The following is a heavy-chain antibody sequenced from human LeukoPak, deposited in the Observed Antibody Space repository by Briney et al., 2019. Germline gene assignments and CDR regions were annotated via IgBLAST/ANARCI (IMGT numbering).Heavy chain of an antibody. CDR3: ASGAAAPLYYFDY. V-gene: IGHV4-61*02. D-gene: IGHD6-13*01. CDR1: GGSIDTTSYY. J-gene: IGHJ4*02. Sequence: SETLSLTCTVSGGSIDTTSYYWSWIRQPVGQGLEWIGRIYPSGSTNYNPSLKSRLTLSVDNSKNQFSLNLTSVTAADTAIYYCASGAAAPLYYFDYWGQGSLVTVSS. CDR2: IYPSGST.